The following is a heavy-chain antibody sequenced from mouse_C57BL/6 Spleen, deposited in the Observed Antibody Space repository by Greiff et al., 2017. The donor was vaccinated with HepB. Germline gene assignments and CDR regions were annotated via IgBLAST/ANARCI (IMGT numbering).Heavy chain of an antibody. J-gene: IGHJ2*01. CDR1: GYSITSGYY. CDR3: AGGFPFDY. CDR2: ISYDGSN. V-gene: IGHV3-6*01. Sequence: DVQLQESGPGLVKPSQSLSLTCSVTGYSITSGYYWNWIRQFPGNKLEWMGYISYDGSNNYNPSLKNRISITRDTSKNQFFLKLNSVTTEDTATYYCAGGFPFDYWGQGTTLTVSS.